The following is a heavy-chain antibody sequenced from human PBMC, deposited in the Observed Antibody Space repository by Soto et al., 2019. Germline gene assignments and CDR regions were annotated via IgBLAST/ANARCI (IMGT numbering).Heavy chain of an antibody. Sequence: PSETLSLTCTVSGGSLSGDYCTWIRQPAGGGLEWIGRINSDGNTNYSPSLKSRVTMSVDPSRKHFSLNLTSVTAADTASYFCARARRLENWFDPWGPGIQVTVSS. D-gene: IGHD5-12*01. V-gene: IGHV4-4*07. CDR3: ARARRLENWFDP. CDR2: INSDGNT. J-gene: IGHJ5*02. CDR1: GGSLSGDY.